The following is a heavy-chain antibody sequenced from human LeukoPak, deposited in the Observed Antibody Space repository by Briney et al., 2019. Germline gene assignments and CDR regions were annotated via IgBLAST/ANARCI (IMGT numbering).Heavy chain of an antibody. Sequence: GASVKVSCKASGYTFSNYYMHWVRQAPGQGLEWMGIINPSGGSTSYAQKFQGRITLTKDTSTSTVYMELSSLRSEDTAVYYCARVGPRYDHDWGQGTLVTVSS. D-gene: IGHD3-3*01. CDR1: GYTFSNYY. V-gene: IGHV1-46*01. CDR3: ARVGPRYDHD. J-gene: IGHJ4*02. CDR2: INPSGGST.